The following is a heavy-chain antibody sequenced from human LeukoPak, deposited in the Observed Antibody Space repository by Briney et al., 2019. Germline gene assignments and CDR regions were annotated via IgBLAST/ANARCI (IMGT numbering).Heavy chain of an antibody. CDR1: GFTFSDYY. D-gene: IGHD6-19*01. J-gene: IGHJ4*02. CDR2: ISSSGSTI. CDR3: ARARPILRYSNGWYDFDY. Sequence: PGGSLRLSCAASGFTFSDYYMSWIRQAPGKGLEWVSYISSSGSTIYYADSVKGRFTISRDNAKNSLYLQMNSPRGEDTAVYYCARARPILRYSNGWYDFDYWGQGTLVTVSS. V-gene: IGHV3-11*01.